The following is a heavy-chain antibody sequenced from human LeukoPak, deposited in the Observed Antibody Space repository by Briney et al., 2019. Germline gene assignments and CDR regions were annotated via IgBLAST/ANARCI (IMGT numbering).Heavy chain of an antibody. D-gene: IGHD3-16*01. CDR3: ARHQNAAPNVWDWFDP. CDR1: GYTFTSFG. CDR2: ISAYNGNT. V-gene: IGHV1-18*01. Sequence: GASVKVSCKASGYTFTSFGISWVRQAPGQGLEWMGWISAYNGNTNYVQKFQGRVTMTTDTSTSTAYMELRSLRPDDTAVYYCARHQNAAPNVWDWFDPWGQGTQVTVSS. J-gene: IGHJ5*02.